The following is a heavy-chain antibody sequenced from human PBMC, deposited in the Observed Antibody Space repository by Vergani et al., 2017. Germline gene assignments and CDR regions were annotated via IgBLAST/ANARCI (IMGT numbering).Heavy chain of an antibody. CDR1: GGSISSGGYY. CDR2: IYYSGST. J-gene: IGHJ4*02. CDR3: AREGAWGATVTSTLGY. Sequence: QVQLQESGPGLVKPSQTLSLTCTVSGGSISSGGYYWSWIRQHPGKGLEWIGYIYYSGSTYYNPSLKSRVTISVDTSKNQFSLKLSSVTAADTAVYYCAREGAWGATVTSTLGYWGQGTLVTVSS. V-gene: IGHV4-31*03. D-gene: IGHD4-17*01.